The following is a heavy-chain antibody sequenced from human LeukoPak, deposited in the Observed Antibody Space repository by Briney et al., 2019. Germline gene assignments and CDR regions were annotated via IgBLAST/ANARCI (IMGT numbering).Heavy chain of an antibody. CDR1: EFSVSSNY. Sequence: GSLRLSCAASEFSVSSNYMSWVRQAPGKGPEWVSIIYSGGSTFYADSVKGRFTISRDNSKNTLYLQMNSLRAEDTAVYYCARGGSYLSAFDIWGQGTMVTVSS. D-gene: IGHD1-26*01. CDR3: ARGGSYLSAFDI. J-gene: IGHJ3*02. CDR2: IYSGGST. V-gene: IGHV3-53*01.